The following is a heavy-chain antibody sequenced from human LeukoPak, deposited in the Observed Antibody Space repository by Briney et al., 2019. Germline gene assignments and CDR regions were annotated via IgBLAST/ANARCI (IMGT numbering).Heavy chain of an antibody. J-gene: IGHJ6*03. CDR1: GGSISSYY. V-gene: IGHV4-59*01. D-gene: IGHD4-11*01. Sequence: PSETLSLTCTVSGGSISSYYWSWIRQPPGKGLEWIGYIYYSGSTNYNPSLKSRVTISVDTSKNQFSLKLSSVTAADTAVYYCARGAYSNYGGDYYYYYRDVWGKGTTVTVSS. CDR3: ARGAYSNYGGDYYYYYRDV. CDR2: IYYSGST.